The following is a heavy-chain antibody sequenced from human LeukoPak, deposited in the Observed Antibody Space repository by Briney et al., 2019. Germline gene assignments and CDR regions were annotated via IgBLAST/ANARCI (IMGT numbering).Heavy chain of an antibody. V-gene: IGHV3-30-3*01. CDR1: GFTFSSYA. Sequence: GRSLRLSCAASGFTFSSYAMHWVRQAPGKGLEWVAVISYDGSNKYYADSVKGRFTISRDNSKNTLYLQMNSLRAEDTAVYYCARVVVISDFWSGYPTGPYYYYYGMDVWGQGTTVTVSS. J-gene: IGHJ6*02. CDR3: ARVVVISDFWSGYPTGPYYYYYGMDV. CDR2: ISYDGSNK. D-gene: IGHD3-3*01.